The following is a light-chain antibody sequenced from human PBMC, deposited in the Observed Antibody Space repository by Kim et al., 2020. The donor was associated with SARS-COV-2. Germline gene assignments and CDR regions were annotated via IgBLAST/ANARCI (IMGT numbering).Light chain of an antibody. CDR3: SSYAGRQNLV. Sequence: GQSVTISCTGTSSDIGCYTFVAWYQQHPGKAPKVMIYEVNQRPSGVPDRFSGSKSGNTASLTVSVLQAEDEADYYCSSYAGRQNLVFGGGTQLTVL. V-gene: IGLV2-8*01. CDR2: EVN. CDR1: SSDIGCYTF. J-gene: IGLJ2*01.